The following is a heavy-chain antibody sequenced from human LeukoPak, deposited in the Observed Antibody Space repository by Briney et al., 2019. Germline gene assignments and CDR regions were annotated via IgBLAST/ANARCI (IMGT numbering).Heavy chain of an antibody. CDR1: GGSISSSSYY. CDR2: IYYSGST. V-gene: IGHV4-39*01. Sequence: PSETLSLTCTVSGGSISSSSYYWGWIRQPAGKGLEWIGSIYYSGSTYYNPALKSRVTISVDTSKNQFSLKLSSVTAADTAVYYCASSTLDSSGYYYHAFDIWGQGTMVTVSS. J-gene: IGHJ3*02. D-gene: IGHD3-22*01. CDR3: ASSTLDSSGYYYHAFDI.